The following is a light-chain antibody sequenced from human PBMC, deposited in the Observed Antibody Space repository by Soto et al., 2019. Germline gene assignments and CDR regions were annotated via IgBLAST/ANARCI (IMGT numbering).Light chain of an antibody. J-gene: IGKJ1*01. V-gene: IGKV3-20*01. CDR1: QSVTSTH. CDR3: QQYGSSPWT. CDR2: AVS. Sequence: EIVLTQSPGTLSLSPGERATLSCRASQSVTSTHLAWYQQKPGQAPRLLIYAVSSRATGIPDRFSGSGSGTGFTLTISRLEPEDFAVYYCQQYGSSPWTFGQGTKVEIK.